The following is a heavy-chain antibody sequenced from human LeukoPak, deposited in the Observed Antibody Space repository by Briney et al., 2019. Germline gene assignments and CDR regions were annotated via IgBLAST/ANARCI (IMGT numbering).Heavy chain of an antibody. CDR3: ARDPNPYYYDSSGYIDY. CDR2: ISANNGNT. V-gene: IGHV1-18*01. Sequence: ASVKVSCKASGYTFTSYGINWVRQAPGQGLEWMGWISANNGNTNYAQKLQGRVTMTTDTSTSTAYMELSRLRSDDTAVYYCARDPNPYYYDSSGYIDYWGQGTLVTVPS. CDR1: GYTFTSYG. D-gene: IGHD3-22*01. J-gene: IGHJ4*02.